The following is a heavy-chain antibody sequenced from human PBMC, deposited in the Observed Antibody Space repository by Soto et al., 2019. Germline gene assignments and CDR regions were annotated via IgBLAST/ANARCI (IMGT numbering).Heavy chain of an antibody. CDR1: GYTFTAYY. J-gene: IGHJ6*02. D-gene: IGHD2-2*01. Sequence: ASVKVSCKASGYTFTAYYMHWVRQAPGQGPEWMGWINPNSGGTNYAQKFQGRVTMTRDTSITTVYMELSRLRSDDTAVYYCARDRGGMGSRSCTSTSSNAYYYYYGMDISGQGSTVT. CDR2: INPNSGGT. V-gene: IGHV1-2*02. CDR3: ARDRGGMGSRSCTSTSSNAYYYYYGMDI.